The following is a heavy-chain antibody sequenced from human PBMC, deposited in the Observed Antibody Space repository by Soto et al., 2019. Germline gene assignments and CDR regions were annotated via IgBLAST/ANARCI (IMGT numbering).Heavy chain of an antibody. J-gene: IGHJ5*02. Sequence: QVQLVQSGAEVRKPGSSVKVSCTASGGTFTNYSVHWLRQAPGQGLEWLGGIVPLFGTTNYAQRFRGRVTITADESTHTAYMDLRSLRSEDTAIYYCARSPEYSSGWYNCFDPWGQGTLVTVSS. CDR3: ARSPEYSSGWYNCFDP. CDR2: IVPLFGTT. V-gene: IGHV1-69*01. CDR1: GGTFTNYS. D-gene: IGHD6-19*01.